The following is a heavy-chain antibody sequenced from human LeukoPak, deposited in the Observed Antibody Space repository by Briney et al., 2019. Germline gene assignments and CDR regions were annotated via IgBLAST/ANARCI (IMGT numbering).Heavy chain of an antibody. CDR3: ARSQWSMYYFDY. D-gene: IGHD2-8*01. CDR1: GFTFDDYA. V-gene: IGHV3-23*01. Sequence: PGGSLRLSCAASGFTFDDYAMSWVRQAPGKGLEWVSAISGSGGSTYYADSVRGRFTISRDNSKNTLYLQMNSLRAEDTAVYYCARSQWSMYYFDYWGQGTLVTVSS. CDR2: ISGSGGST. J-gene: IGHJ4*02.